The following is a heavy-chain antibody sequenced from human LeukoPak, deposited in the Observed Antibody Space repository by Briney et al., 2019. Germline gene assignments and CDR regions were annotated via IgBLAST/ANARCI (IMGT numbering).Heavy chain of an antibody. Sequence: SETLSLTCTVSGGSIIGYYWSWIRQPAGKGLEWIGRIRGTGGTDYNPSLKSRVTMSVDTSKNQFSLKLTSVTAADTAVYYCAKDGSSWPFFDSWGQGTLVTVSS. V-gene: IGHV4-4*07. CDR2: IRGTGGT. CDR1: GGSIIGYY. J-gene: IGHJ4*02. D-gene: IGHD6-13*01. CDR3: AKDGSSWPFFDS.